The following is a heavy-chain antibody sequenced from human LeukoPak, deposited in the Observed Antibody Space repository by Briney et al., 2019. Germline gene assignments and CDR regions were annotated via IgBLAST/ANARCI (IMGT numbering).Heavy chain of an antibody. V-gene: IGHV4-59*01. J-gene: IGHJ6*03. CDR3: ARGGSYYDFWSGYYDYYYYMDV. D-gene: IGHD3-3*01. Sequence: PSETLSLTCTVSGGSISSYYWSWIRQPPGKGLEWIGYIYYSGSTNYNPSLRSRVTISVDTSKNQFSLRLTSVTAADTAVYYCARGGSYYDFWSGYYDYYYYMDVWGKGTTVTVSS. CDR1: GGSISSYY. CDR2: IYYSGST.